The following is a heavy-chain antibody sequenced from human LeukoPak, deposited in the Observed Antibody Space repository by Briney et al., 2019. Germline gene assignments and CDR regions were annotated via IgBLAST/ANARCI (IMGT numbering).Heavy chain of an antibody. CDR3: ARDRGDYYYDSSGRSFDY. V-gene: IGHV3-74*01. J-gene: IGHJ4*02. CDR2: INSDGSST. Sequence: QSGGSLRLSCAASGFTFSSYWMHWVRQAPGKGLVWVSRINSDGSSTSYADSVKGRFTVSRDNAKNTLYLQMNSLRAEDTAVYYCARDRGDYYYDSSGRSFDYWGQGTLVTVSS. D-gene: IGHD3-22*01. CDR1: GFTFSSYW.